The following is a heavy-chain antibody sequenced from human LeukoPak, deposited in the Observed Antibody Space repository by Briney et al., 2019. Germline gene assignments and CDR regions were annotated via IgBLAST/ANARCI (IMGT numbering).Heavy chain of an antibody. CDR2: ISGSGGST. CDR3: AKDQFYYYDSSGYYYYFDY. V-gene: IGHV3-23*01. CDR1: GFTFSSYA. D-gene: IGHD3-22*01. Sequence: GGSLRLSRAASGFTFSSYAMSWVRQAPGKGLEWVSAISGSGGSTYYADSVKGRFAISRDNSKNTLYLQMNSLRAEDTAVYYCAKDQFYYYDSSGYYYYFDYWGQGTLVTVSS. J-gene: IGHJ4*02.